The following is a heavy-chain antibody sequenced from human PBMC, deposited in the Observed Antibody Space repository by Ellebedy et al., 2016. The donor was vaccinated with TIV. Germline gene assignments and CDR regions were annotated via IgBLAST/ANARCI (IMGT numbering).Heavy chain of an antibody. CDR3: ARDRFEWEPDYWYFDL. D-gene: IGHD1-26*01. CDR1: GGSISSYY. CDR2: IYYSGST. V-gene: IGHV4-59*01. Sequence: SETLSLTCTVSGGSISSYYWSWIRQPPGKGLEWIGYIYYSGSTNYNPSLKSRVTISVDTSKNQFSLKLSSVTAADTAVYYCARDRFEWEPDYWYFDLWGRGTLVTVSS. J-gene: IGHJ2*01.